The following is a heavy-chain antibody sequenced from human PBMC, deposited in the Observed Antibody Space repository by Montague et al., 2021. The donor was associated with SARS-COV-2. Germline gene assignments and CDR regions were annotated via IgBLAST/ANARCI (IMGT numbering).Heavy chain of an antibody. CDR1: GFTFGDYA. CDR3: AKDIVRIVGGYNYYYGMYD. V-gene: IGHV3-9*01. Sequence: SLRLSCAASGFTFGDYAMHWVRQAPGKGLEWVSGISWNSGSIGYADSVKGRFTISRDNSKNSLYLQMNSLRAEDTALYYCAKDIVRIVGGYNYYYGMYDWGQGTTVTVSS. CDR2: ISWNSGSI. J-gene: IGHJ6*02. D-gene: IGHD1-26*01.